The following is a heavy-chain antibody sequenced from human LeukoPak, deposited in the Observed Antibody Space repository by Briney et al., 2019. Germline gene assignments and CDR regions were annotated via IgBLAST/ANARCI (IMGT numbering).Heavy chain of an antibody. D-gene: IGHD6-19*01. CDR3: ARGAVAAPDYYFDY. Sequence: GGSLRLSCAASGFTFSSYAMTWVRQAPGKGLEWVSAISGSGGTTYYADSVKGRFTISRDNSRNTLYLQMNSLRADDTAVYYCARGAVAAPDYYFDYWGQGTLVTVSS. V-gene: IGHV3-23*01. J-gene: IGHJ4*02. CDR2: ISGSGGTT. CDR1: GFTFSSYA.